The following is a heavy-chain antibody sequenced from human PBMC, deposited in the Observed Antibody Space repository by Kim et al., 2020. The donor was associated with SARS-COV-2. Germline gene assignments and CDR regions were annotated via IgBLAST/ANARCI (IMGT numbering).Heavy chain of an antibody. J-gene: IGHJ4*02. D-gene: IGHD3-22*01. CDR1: GGSISSYY. V-gene: IGHV4-59*13. CDR2: IYYSGST. Sequence: SETLSLTCTVSGGSISSYYWSWIRQPPGKGLEWIGYIYYSGSTNYNPSLKSRVTISVDTSKNQFSLKLSSVTAADTAVYYCASLYYYDSSGYYDYWGQGTLVTVSS. CDR3: ASLYYYDSSGYYDY.